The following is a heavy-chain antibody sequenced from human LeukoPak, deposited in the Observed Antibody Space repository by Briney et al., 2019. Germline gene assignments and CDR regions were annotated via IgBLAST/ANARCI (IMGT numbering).Heavy chain of an antibody. CDR2: IWYDGSNK. Sequence: GRSLRLSCAAPGFTFSSYGMHWVRQAPGKGLEWVAVIWYDGSNKYYADSVKGRFTISRDNSKNTLYLQMNSLRAEDTAVYYCARNSGSYYFSYFDYWGQGTLVTVSS. J-gene: IGHJ4*02. CDR1: GFTFSSYG. D-gene: IGHD1-26*01. V-gene: IGHV3-33*01. CDR3: ARNSGSYYFSYFDY.